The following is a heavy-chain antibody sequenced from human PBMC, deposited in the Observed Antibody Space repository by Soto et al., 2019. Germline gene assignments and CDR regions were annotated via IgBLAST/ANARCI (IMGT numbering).Heavy chain of an antibody. V-gene: IGHV3-33*01. J-gene: IGHJ3*02. D-gene: IGHD3-22*01. CDR1: GFTFSSYG. CDR2: IWYDGSNK. CDR3: ASLSSGPRNIYDAFDI. Sequence: GGSLRLSCAASGFTFSSYGMHWVRQAPGQGLEWVAVIWYDGSNKYYADSVKGRFTISRDNSKNTLYLQMNSLRAEDTAVYYCASLSSGPRNIYDAFDIWGQGTMVTVSS.